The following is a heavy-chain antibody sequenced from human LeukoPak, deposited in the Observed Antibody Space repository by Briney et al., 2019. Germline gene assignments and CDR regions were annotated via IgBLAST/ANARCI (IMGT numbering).Heavy chain of an antibody. J-gene: IGHJ4*02. CDR3: GSGGKSSSWYVDY. V-gene: IGHV3-30-3*01. D-gene: IGHD6-13*01. CDR2: ISYDGGNK. Sequence: GRSLRLSCAASGFTFSTYAMHWVRQARGNGLEWVAVISYDGGNKFYADSVKGRFTISRDNSKNTLYLQMNSLRAEDTAVYYCGSGGKSSSWYVDYWGQGTLVTVSS. CDR1: GFTFSTYA.